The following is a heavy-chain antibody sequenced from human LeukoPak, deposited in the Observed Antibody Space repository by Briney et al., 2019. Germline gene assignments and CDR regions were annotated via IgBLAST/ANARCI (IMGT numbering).Heavy chain of an antibody. CDR2: MNPNSGNT. Sequence: ASVKVSCKASGYTFASYDINWVRQATGQGLEWMGWMNPNSGNTGYAQKFQGRVTMTRNTSISTAYMELSSLRSEDTAVYYCARSPHSIAVAGTYAFVIWGQGTMVTVSS. CDR3: ARSPHSIAVAGTYAFVI. D-gene: IGHD6-19*01. J-gene: IGHJ3*02. V-gene: IGHV1-8*01. CDR1: GYTFASYD.